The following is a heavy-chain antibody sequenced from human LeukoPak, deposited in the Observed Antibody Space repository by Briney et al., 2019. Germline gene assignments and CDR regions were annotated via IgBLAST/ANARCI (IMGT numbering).Heavy chain of an antibody. V-gene: IGHV3-21*04. CDR2: ISSSSSYI. J-gene: IGHJ4*02. CDR3: AKDVTGEWELHYFDY. CDR1: GFTFSSYS. Sequence: PGGSLRLSCAASGFTFSSYSMNWVRQAPGKGLEWVSSISSSSSYIYYADSVKGRFTISRDNAKNSLYLQMNSLRVEDMALYYCAKDVTGEWELHYFDYWGQGTLVTVSS. D-gene: IGHD1-26*01.